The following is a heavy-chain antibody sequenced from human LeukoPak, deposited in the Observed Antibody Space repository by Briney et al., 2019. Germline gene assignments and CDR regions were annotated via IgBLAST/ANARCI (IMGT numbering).Heavy chain of an antibody. J-gene: IGHJ5*02. CDR2: IYCSGST. V-gene: IGHV4-59*08. CDR3: ARHGSGLLWFGELSSKHNWFDP. D-gene: IGHD3-10*01. Sequence: SETLSLTCTVSGGSISSYYWSWIRQPPGKGLEWIGYIYCSGSTNYNPSLKSRVTISVDTSKNQFSLKLSSVTAADTAVYYCARHGSGLLWFGELSSKHNWFDPWGQGTLVTVSS. CDR1: GGSISSYY.